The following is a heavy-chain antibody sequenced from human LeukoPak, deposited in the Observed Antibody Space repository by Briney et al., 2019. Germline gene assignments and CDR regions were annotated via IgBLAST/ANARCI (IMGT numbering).Heavy chain of an antibody. J-gene: IGHJ6*02. CDR3: AKEREGGESSGYYYYYGMDV. D-gene: IGHD3-22*01. CDR1: GYTFIGSY. CDR2: IKAKGGGT. Sequence: ASVKVSCKASGYTFIGSYMHWVRQAPGQGLEWMGRIKAKGGGTNYAQKFQDRVTMTRDTSISTVYMELRRLRSDDTAVYYCAKEREGGESSGYYYYYGMDVWGQGTTVTVSS. V-gene: IGHV1-2*06.